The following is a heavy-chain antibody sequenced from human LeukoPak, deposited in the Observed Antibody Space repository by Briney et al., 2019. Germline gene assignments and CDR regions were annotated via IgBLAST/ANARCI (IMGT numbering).Heavy chain of an antibody. CDR1: GGSFSGYY. V-gene: IGHV4-34*01. J-gene: IGHJ4*02. CDR2: INHSGST. Sequence: SETLSLTCAVYGGSFSGYYWSWIRQPPGKGLEWIGEINHSGSTNYDPSLKSRVTISVDTSKNHFSLKLSSVTAADTAVYYCAGPGAGDLDYWGQGTLVTVSS. CDR3: AGPGAGDLDY. D-gene: IGHD3-10*01.